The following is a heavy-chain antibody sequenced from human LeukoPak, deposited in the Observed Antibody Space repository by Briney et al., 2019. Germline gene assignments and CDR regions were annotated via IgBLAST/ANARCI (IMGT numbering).Heavy chain of an antibody. CDR2: ISAYNGNT. V-gene: IGHV1-18*01. J-gene: IGHJ4*02. Sequence: ASVTVAFKSSGYTFTSYGISWVRQAPGQGLEWMGWISAYNGNTNYAQKLQGRVTMTTDTPTSTAYMELRSLRSHDTAVYYCARGPSTITFGGVSDYWGQGTLVTVSS. CDR3: ARGPSTITFGGVSDY. CDR1: GYTFTSYG. D-gene: IGHD3-16*01.